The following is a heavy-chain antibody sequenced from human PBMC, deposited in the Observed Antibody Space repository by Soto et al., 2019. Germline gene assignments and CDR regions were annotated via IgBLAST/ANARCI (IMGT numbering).Heavy chain of an antibody. D-gene: IGHD5-12*01. CDR3: ARAQYNGYDSYYFAY. V-gene: IGHV1-46*03. J-gene: IGHJ4*02. CDR1: GYTFTSYY. CDR2: INPSGGST. Sequence: QVQLVQSGAEVKKPGASVKVSCKASGYTFTSYYMHWVRQAPGQGLEWMGIINPSGGSTSYAQKFQGRVTMTRDTSTSTVYMELSSLRSEDTAVYYCARAQYNGYDSYYFAYWGQGTLVTVAS.